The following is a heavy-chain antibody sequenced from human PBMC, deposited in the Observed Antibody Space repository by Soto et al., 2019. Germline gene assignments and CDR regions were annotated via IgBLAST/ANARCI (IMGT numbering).Heavy chain of an antibody. CDR3: AKDRGRTTNAFDF. D-gene: IGHD3-10*01. CDR2: ISSSGSYI. CDR1: GFSFYTYS. V-gene: IGHV3-21*01. J-gene: IGHJ3*01. Sequence: EVQLVESGGGLVKPGGSLRLSCVASGFSFYTYSIHWVRQAPGKGLEWVSSISSSGSYISYADSVKGRFTISRDNAKKSLYLQMDSLRAEDTAMYFCAKDRGRTTNAFDFWGQGTMVTVSS.